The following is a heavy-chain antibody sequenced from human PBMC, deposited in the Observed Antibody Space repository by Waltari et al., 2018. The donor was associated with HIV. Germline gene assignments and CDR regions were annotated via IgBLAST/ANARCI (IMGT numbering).Heavy chain of an antibody. CDR1: GYTFTNYW. Sequence: EVRLVQSGAVVKRPGDSLKISCKASGYTFTNYWIGWVGQTAGKGLEWVVVIYPQSGRVQSNPSFYGRGGISTDWSTRTAYLEWRSLTALDTGVYYCARRPDYGGDWFGSWGQGTLVSVSS. CDR2: IYPQSGRV. V-gene: IGHV5-51*03. CDR3: ARRPDYGGDWFGS. J-gene: IGHJ5*01. D-gene: IGHD3-10*01.